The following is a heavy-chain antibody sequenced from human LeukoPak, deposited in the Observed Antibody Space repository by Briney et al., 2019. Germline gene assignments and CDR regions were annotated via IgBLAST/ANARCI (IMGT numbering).Heavy chain of an antibody. D-gene: IGHD5-18*01. CDR2: ISGSGGST. Sequence: GGSLRLFCAASGFTFSSYAMSWVRQAPGKGLEWVSAISGSGGSTYYADSVKGRFTISRDNSKNTLYLQMNSLRAEDTAVYYCAKGRGYSYGNPFDYWGQGTLVTVSS. V-gene: IGHV3-23*01. CDR1: GFTFSSYA. J-gene: IGHJ4*02. CDR3: AKGRGYSYGNPFDY.